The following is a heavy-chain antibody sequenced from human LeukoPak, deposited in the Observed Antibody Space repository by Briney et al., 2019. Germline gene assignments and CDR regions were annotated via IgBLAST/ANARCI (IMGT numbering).Heavy chain of an antibody. CDR1: GDPMSSSTYY. Sequence: PSETLSLTCTVSGDPMSSSTYYWVWIRQPPGKGPEWIGTFNHRGSTYYNPSLKSRVTMSLDTSKNQFSLNLNSVTAADTAVYYCARGTNYYYIDVWGKGTTVTVSS. V-gene: IGHV4-39*01. D-gene: IGHD3/OR15-3a*01. J-gene: IGHJ6*03. CDR2: FNHRGST. CDR3: ARGTNYYYIDV.